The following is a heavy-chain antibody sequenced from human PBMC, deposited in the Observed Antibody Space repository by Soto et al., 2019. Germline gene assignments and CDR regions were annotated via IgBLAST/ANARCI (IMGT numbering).Heavy chain of an antibody. CDR2: IIPILGIA. CDR1: GGTFSSYT. V-gene: IGHV1-69*02. Sequence: GASVKVSCKASGGTFSSYTISWVRQAPGQGLEWMGRIIPILGIANYAQKFQGRVTITADKSTSTAYMELSSLRSEDTAVYYCARSHIAAAGTSWFDPWGQGTLVTVSS. D-gene: IGHD6-13*01. CDR3: ARSHIAAAGTSWFDP. J-gene: IGHJ5*02.